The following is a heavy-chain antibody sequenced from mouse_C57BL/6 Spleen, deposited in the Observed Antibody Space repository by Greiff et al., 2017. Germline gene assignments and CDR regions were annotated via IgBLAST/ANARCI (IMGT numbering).Heavy chain of an antibody. Sequence: EVKLQESGPELVKPGASVKMSCKASGYTFTDYNMHWVKQSPGQSLEWIGYINPNNGGTSYNQKFKGKATLTVNKSSSTAYMELRSLTSEESAVYYCARTVYYGSCFDYWGQGTTLTVSS. D-gene: IGHD1-1*01. V-gene: IGHV1-22*01. J-gene: IGHJ2*01. CDR3: ARTVYYGSCFDY. CDR2: INPNNGGT. CDR1: GYTFTDYN.